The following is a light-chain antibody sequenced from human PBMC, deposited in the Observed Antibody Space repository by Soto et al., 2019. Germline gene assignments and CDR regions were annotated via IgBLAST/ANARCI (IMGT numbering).Light chain of an antibody. CDR1: TSNIGAGYD. V-gene: IGLV1-40*01. CDR2: TNS. CDR3: QSYDSSLSVV. J-gene: IGLJ2*01. Sequence: QSVLTQPPSVSGAPGQKVTISCTGSTSNIGAGYDVHWYQKLPGTAPKLLLYTNSHRPSGVPNRFSGSKSGTSASLAITGLQAEDEAEYYCQSYDSSLSVVFGGGTKVTVL.